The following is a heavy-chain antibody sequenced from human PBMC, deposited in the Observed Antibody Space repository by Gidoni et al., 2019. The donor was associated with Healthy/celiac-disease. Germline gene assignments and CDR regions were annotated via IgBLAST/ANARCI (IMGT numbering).Heavy chain of an antibody. CDR3: AREAVMGLTRWFDP. Sequence: QVQLVQSGAEVKKPGASVKVSCKASGYTFTGYYMHWVRQAPGQGLEWMGWINPNSGGTNYAQKLQGRVTMTRDTSISTAYMELSRLRSDDTAVYYCAREAVMGLTRWFDPWGQGTLVTVSS. J-gene: IGHJ5*02. CDR2: INPNSGGT. CDR1: GYTFTGYY. V-gene: IGHV1-2*02. D-gene: IGHD2-21*01.